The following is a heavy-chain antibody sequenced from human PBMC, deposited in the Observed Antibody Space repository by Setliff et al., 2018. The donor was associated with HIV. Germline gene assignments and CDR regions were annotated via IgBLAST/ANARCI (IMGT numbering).Heavy chain of an antibody. CDR1: GFSVSSNY. V-gene: IGHV3-66*01. Sequence: GGSLRLSCAASGFSVSSNYMSWVRQAPGKGLEWVSVIYSGGSTYYGDSVKARFTISRDNSKNTLYLQMNSLRAEDTAVYYCAKGSLPSGYSYGFFDYWGQGTLVTVSS. CDR2: IYSGGST. J-gene: IGHJ4*02. D-gene: IGHD5-18*01. CDR3: AKGSLPSGYSYGFFDY.